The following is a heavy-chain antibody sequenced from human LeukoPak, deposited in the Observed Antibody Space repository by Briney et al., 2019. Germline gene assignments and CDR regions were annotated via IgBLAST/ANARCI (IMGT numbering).Heavy chain of an antibody. D-gene: IGHD6-13*01. CDR1: GFTFDDYG. CDR3: ARGTLKAAATDFDY. CDR2: INWNGGST. J-gene: IGHJ4*02. Sequence: PGGSLRLSCAASGFTFDDYGMSWVRQAPGKGLEWVPGINWNGGSTGYADSVKGRFTISRDNAKNSLYLQMNSLRAEDTALYYCARGTLKAAATDFDYWGQGTLVTVSS. V-gene: IGHV3-20*04.